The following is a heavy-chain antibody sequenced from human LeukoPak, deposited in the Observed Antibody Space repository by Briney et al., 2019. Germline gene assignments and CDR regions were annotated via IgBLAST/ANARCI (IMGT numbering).Heavy chain of an antibody. CDR3: ARAAWGIAAAGTGAFDI. V-gene: IGHV2-70*11. CDR1: GFSLSTSGMC. Sequence: SGPTLVNPTQTLTLTCTFSGFSLSTSGMCVSWIRQPPGKALEWLARIDWDDDKYYSTSLKTRLTISKDTSKNQVVLTVTNMDPVDTATYYCARAAWGIAAAGTGAFDIWGQGTMVTVSS. J-gene: IGHJ3*02. CDR2: IDWDDDK. D-gene: IGHD6-13*01.